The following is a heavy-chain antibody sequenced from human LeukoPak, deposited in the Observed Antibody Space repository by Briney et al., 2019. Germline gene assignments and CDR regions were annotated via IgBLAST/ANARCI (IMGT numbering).Heavy chain of an antibody. CDR1: GFTFSSYG. CDR2: ISSTSTYI. D-gene: IGHD1-26*01. Sequence: PGGSLRLSCAASGFTFSSYGMSWVRQAPGKGLEWVSSISSTSTYIYYADSVKGRFTISRDNAKNSLYLQMNSLRAEDTAVYYCARASLSGTYLGFDYWGQGTLVTVSS. J-gene: IGHJ4*02. CDR3: ARASLSGTYLGFDY. V-gene: IGHV3-21*01.